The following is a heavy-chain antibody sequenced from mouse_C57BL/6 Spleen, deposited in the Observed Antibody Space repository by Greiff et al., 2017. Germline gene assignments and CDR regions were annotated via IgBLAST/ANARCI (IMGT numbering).Heavy chain of an antibody. CDR1: GYTFTSYG. D-gene: IGHD1-1*01. J-gene: IGHJ4*01. CDR3: ARYYYGSSYVRDYAMDD. Sequence: QVQLKQSGAELARPGASVKLSCKASGYTFTSYGISWVKQRTGQGLEWIGEIYPRSGNTYYNEKFKGKATLTADKSSSTAYMELRSLTSEDSAVYFCARYYYGSSYVRDYAMDDWGQGTSVTVSS. V-gene: IGHV1-81*01. CDR2: IYPRSGNT.